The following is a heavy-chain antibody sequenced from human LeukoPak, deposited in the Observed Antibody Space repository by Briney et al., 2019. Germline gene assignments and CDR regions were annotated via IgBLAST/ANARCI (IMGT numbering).Heavy chain of an antibody. V-gene: IGHV4-34*01. D-gene: IGHD3-10*01. CDR1: GGSFSGYY. CDR2: FNHSGST. CDR3: ARSPWYYYGSGSSYNAPKYFDY. Sequence: PSETLSLTCAVYGGSFSGYYWSWIRQPPGKGLEWIGKFNHSGSTNYNPSLKSRVTISVDTSKNQFSLKLSSVTAADTAVYYCARSPWYYYGSGSSYNAPKYFDYWGQGTLVTVSS. J-gene: IGHJ4*02.